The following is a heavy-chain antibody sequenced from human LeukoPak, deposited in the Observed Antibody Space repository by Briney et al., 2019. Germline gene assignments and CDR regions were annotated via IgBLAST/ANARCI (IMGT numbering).Heavy chain of an antibody. CDR2: VSSSSSYI. Sequence: GGSLRLSCAASGFTFSSYNINWVRQAPGKGLEWVSSVSSSSSYIYFADSVKGRFTISRDNAKNPLYLQMNSLRAEDAAVYYCARSYGGGFYFDYWGQGTLVTVSS. J-gene: IGHJ4*02. CDR3: ARSYGGGFYFDY. V-gene: IGHV3-21*01. D-gene: IGHD4-23*01. CDR1: GFTFSSYN.